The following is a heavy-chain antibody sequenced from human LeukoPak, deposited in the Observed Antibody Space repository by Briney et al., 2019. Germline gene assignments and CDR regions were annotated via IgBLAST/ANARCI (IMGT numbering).Heavy chain of an antibody. D-gene: IGHD3-22*01. CDR1: GYTLTELS. CDR3: ATEGRYYDSSGYPRLYAFDI. Sequence: ASVKVSCKVSGYTLTELSMHWVRQAPGKGLEWMGGFDPEDGETIYAQKFQGRVTMTEDTSTDTAYMELSSLRSEDTAVYYCATEGRYYDSSGYPRLYAFDIWGQGTMVTVSS. V-gene: IGHV1-24*01. J-gene: IGHJ3*02. CDR2: FDPEDGET.